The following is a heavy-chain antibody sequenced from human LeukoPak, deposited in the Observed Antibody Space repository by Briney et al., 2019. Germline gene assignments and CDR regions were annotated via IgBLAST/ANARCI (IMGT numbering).Heavy chain of an antibody. CDR2: IYYSGST. V-gene: IGHV4-59*01. Sequence: SETLSLTCTVSGGSISSYYWSWIRQPPGKGLEWIGYIYYSGSTNYNPSLKSRVTISVDTSKNQFSLKLSSVTAADTAVYYCARGDYDILTGYYSAFDIWGQGTMVTVSS. D-gene: IGHD3-9*01. CDR3: ARGDYDILTGYYSAFDI. J-gene: IGHJ3*02. CDR1: GGSISSYY.